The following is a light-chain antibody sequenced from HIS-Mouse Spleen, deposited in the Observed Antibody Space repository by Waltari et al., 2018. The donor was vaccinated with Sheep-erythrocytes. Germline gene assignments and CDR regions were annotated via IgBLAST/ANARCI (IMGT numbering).Light chain of an antibody. CDR3: YSTDSSGNHRV. J-gene: IGLJ2*01. CDR2: EDS. Sequence: SYELTQPPSVSVSPGQTARITCSGDALPKKYAYWYQQKSGQAPVLVIYEDSKRPSGIRERFSGSSSGTMATFTISGAQVEDEADYYCYSTDSSGNHRVFGGGTKLTVL. CDR1: ALPKKY. V-gene: IGLV3-10*01.